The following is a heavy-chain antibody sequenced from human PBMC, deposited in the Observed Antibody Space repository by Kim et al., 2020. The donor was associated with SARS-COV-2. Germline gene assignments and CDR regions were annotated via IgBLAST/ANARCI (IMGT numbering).Heavy chain of an antibody. V-gene: IGHV3-21*04. CDR1: GFTFSSYS. CDR2: ISSSSSYI. CDR3: ARESYYDYVWGSGWFDP. D-gene: IGHD3-16*01. J-gene: IGHJ5*02. Sequence: GGSLRLSCAASGFTFSSYSMNWVRQAPGKGLEWVSSISSSSSYIYYADSVKGRFTISRDNAKNSLYLQMNSLRAEDTAVYYCARESYYDYVWGSGWFDPWGQGTLVTVSS.